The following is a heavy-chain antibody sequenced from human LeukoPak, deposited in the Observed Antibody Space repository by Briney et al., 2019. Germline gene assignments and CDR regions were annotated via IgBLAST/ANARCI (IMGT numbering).Heavy chain of an antibody. CDR2: ISYDGSNK. D-gene: IGHD6-13*01. Sequence: GGSLRLSCAASGFTFSSYAMHWVRQAPGKGLEWVALISYDGSNKYYADSVKGRFTISRDNSKNTQHLQMNSLRAEDTAVYYCARGPSSSWHYFGCWGQGTLVTVSS. V-gene: IGHV3-30-3*01. J-gene: IGHJ4*02. CDR3: ARGPSSSWHYFGC. CDR1: GFTFSSYA.